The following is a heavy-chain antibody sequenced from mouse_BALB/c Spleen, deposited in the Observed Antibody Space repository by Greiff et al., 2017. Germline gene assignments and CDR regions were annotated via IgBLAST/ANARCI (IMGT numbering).Heavy chain of an antibody. D-gene: IGHD2-3*01. CDR2: ISYDGSN. J-gene: IGHJ4*01. V-gene: IGHV3-6*02. CDR3: ARDDGYYDAMDY. Sequence: DVKLEESGPGLVKPSQSLSLTCSVTGYSITSGYYWNWIRQFPGNKLEWMGYISYDGSNNYNPSLKNRISITRDTSKNQFFLKLNSVTTEDTATYYCARDDGYYDAMDYWGQGTSVTVSS. CDR1: GYSITSGYY.